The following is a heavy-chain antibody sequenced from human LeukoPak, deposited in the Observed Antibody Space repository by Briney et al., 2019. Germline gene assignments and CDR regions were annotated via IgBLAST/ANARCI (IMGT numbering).Heavy chain of an antibody. Sequence: GRSLRLSCAASGFTFSSYAMHWVRQAPGKGLEWVAVISYDGSNKYYADSVKGRFTISRDNSKNTLYLQMNSLRAEDTAVYYCARDFETVAGTRYFDYWGQGTLVTVSP. CDR1: GFTFSSYA. V-gene: IGHV3-30-3*01. J-gene: IGHJ4*02. CDR2: ISYDGSNK. CDR3: ARDFETVAGTRYFDY. D-gene: IGHD6-19*01.